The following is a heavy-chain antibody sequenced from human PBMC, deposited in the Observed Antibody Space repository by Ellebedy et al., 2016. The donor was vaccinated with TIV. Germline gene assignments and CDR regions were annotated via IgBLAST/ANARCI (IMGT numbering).Heavy chain of an antibody. CDR1: GGSFSGFY. D-gene: IGHD1-1*01. V-gene: IGHV4-34*01. CDR2: INHSGGT. J-gene: IGHJ4*02. Sequence: GSLRLXXAVYGGSFSGFYWSWIRQPPGKGLEWIGEINHSGGTNCKPSLESRLTISVDTSKEQFSLRLGSVTAADTAVYYCARGGTGTPPYYFDYWGQGTLVTVSS. CDR3: ARGGTGTPPYYFDY.